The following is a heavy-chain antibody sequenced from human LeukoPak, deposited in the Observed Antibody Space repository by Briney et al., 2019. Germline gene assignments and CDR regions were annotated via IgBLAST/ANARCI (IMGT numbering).Heavy chain of an antibody. J-gene: IGHJ4*02. CDR2: ISSSGSTI. D-gene: IGHD3-22*01. Sequence: GGSLRLSCAASGFTFDDYGMSWVRQAPGKGLEWVSSISSSGSTIYYADSVKGRFTISRDNAKNSLYLQMNSLRAEDTAVYYCARGRVRYYYDSSGYYYLRSESYFDYRGQGTLVTVSS. CDR3: ARGRVRYYYDSSGYYYLRSESYFDY. V-gene: IGHV3-11*04. CDR1: GFTFDDYG.